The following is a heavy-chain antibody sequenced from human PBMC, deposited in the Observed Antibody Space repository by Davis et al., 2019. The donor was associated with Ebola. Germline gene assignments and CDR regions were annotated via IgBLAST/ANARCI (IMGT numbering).Heavy chain of an antibody. J-gene: IGHJ6*02. CDR2: IYYNGRT. CDR1: GGAVSVGSYY. CDR3: VRDLGSYYDFGLDV. D-gene: IGHD3-16*01. Sequence: PSETLSLTCTVSGGAVSVGSYYWNWIRQAPEKGLEWLGNIYYNGRTSYNPSLGSRVIISIDTSKNQFSLRLRSVTAADTAVYYCVRDLGSYYDFGLDVWGQGTTVTVSS. V-gene: IGHV4-61*01.